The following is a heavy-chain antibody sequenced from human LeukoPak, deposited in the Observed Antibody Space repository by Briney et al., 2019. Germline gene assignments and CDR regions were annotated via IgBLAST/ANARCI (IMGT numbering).Heavy chain of an antibody. CDR2: IIINRGST. Sequence: GRSLRLSCAASGFTFSSYPMRWVPHAPGNGLEYVSAIIINRGSTYYANSVKGRFTIARDNSKNTLYLQMGSLRAEDMAVYYCARVGSEIAVAGTFDYWGQGKLVTVSS. CDR1: GFTFSSYP. V-gene: IGHV3-64*01. CDR3: ARVGSEIAVAGTFDY. J-gene: IGHJ4*02. D-gene: IGHD6-19*01.